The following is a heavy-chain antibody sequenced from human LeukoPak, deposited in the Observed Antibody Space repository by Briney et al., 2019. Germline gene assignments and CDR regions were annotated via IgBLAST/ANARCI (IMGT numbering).Heavy chain of an antibody. D-gene: IGHD5-24*01. CDR3: ARWVEVKDGAFDI. Sequence: ASVKVSCKASGYTFTGYYMHWVRQAPGQGLEWMGWINPNSGNTGYAQKLQGRVTMTRNTSISTAYMELSSLRSEDTAVYYCARWVEVKDGAFDIWGQGTMVTVSS. CDR1: GYTFTGYY. V-gene: IGHV1-8*02. CDR2: INPNSGNT. J-gene: IGHJ3*02.